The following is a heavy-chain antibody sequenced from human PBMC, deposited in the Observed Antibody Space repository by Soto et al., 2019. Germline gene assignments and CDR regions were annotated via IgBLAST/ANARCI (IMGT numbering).Heavy chain of an antibody. Sequence: QVQLVESGGGVVQPGRSLRLSCAASGFTFSNYAMHWVRQAPGKGLDWVAVVSFDGSNSYYADSVKGRFTISRDNSKNTLFLQMNSLRPEDTAVYFCARPIVPAIQHHPYYYYGLDVWGQGTTVTVSS. D-gene: IGHD2-2*01. J-gene: IGHJ6*02. V-gene: IGHV3-30-3*01. CDR3: ARPIVPAIQHHPYYYYGLDV. CDR2: VSFDGSNS. CDR1: GFTFSNYA.